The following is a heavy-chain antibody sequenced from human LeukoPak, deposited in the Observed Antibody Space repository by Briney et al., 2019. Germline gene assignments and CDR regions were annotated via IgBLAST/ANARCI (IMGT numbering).Heavy chain of an antibody. J-gene: IGHJ6*02. CDR2: ISSSSSTI. D-gene: IGHD3-10*01. Sequence: GGSLRLSCAASGFTFSSYSMNWVRQAPGKGLEWVSYISSSSSTIYYADSVNGRFTISRDNAKNSLYLQMNSLRDEDTAVYYCARDGYYYGSGPGNYYYGMDVWGQGTTVTVSS. CDR1: GFTFSSYS. V-gene: IGHV3-48*02. CDR3: ARDGYYYGSGPGNYYYGMDV.